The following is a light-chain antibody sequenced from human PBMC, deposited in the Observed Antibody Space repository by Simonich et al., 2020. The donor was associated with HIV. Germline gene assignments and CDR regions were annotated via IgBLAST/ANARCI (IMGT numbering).Light chain of an antibody. CDR2: WAS. V-gene: IGKV4-1*01. CDR1: QSVLYSSNNKNY. CDR3: QQYYSTPQT. J-gene: IGKJ1*01. Sequence: DIVMTQSPDSLAVSLGERATINCKSSQSVLYSSNNKNYLAWYHEKPGQHPKLLMYWASTRESGVPDRFSGSGSGTDFTLTISSLQAEDVAVYYCQQYYSTPQTFGQGTKVEIK.